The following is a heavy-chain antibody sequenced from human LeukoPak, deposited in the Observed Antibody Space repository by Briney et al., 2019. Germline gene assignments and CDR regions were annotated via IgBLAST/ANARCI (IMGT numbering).Heavy chain of an antibody. CDR3: ARGRLYGAGSPSWFEP. CDR2: IVTGGDA. J-gene: IGHJ5*02. D-gene: IGHD3-10*01. V-gene: IGHV3-13*01. Sequence: GGSLRLSCAASGFISGTYAMHWVRQGAGKGLEWVSGIVTGGDAYYPGSAKGRFTISRENPKNSLYLQMKSLSAGDTAVYYCARGRLYGAGSPSWFEPWGQGTLVTVSS. CDR1: GFISGTYA.